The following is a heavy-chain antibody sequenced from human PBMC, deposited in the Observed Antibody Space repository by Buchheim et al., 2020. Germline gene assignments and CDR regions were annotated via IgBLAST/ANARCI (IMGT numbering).Heavy chain of an antibody. CDR3: ARTLPRDDYDFWSGYSYYYYGMDV. V-gene: IGHV3-11*01. CDR2: ISSSGSTI. CDR1: GFTFSDYY. J-gene: IGHJ6*02. Sequence: QVQLVESGGGLVKPGGSLRLSCAASGFTFSDYYMSWIRQAPGKGLEWVSYISSSGSTIYYADSVKGRFTISRDNAKNSLYLQMTSLRAEDTAVYYCARTLPRDDYDFWSGYSYYYYGMDVWGQGTT. D-gene: IGHD3-3*01.